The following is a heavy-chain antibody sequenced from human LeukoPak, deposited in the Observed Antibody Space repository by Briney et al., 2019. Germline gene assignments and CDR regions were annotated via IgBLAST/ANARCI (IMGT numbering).Heavy chain of an antibody. CDR3: AKYTAAAGSLFDY. J-gene: IGHJ4*02. Sequence: PGGSLRLSCAASGFAFSSYAMSWVRQAPGKGLEWVSAISGSGGSTYYADSVKGRFTISRDNSKNTLYLQMNSLRAEDTAVYYCAKYTAAAGSLFDYWGQGTLVTVSS. CDR1: GFAFSSYA. CDR2: ISGSGGST. V-gene: IGHV3-23*01. D-gene: IGHD6-13*01.